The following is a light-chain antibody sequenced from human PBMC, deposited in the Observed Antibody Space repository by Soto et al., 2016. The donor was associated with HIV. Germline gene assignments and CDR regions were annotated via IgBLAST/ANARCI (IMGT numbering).Light chain of an antibody. V-gene: IGKV1-39*01. J-gene: IGKJ2*01. Sequence: DIQMTQSPSSLSASIGDRVTITCRASQEITYYLSWLQQKPGKAPKVLIYAASTLETGVPSRFSGSRSGTDFTLTISGLQIEDFATYYCQQSDSNPPTFGQGTKLEIK. CDR2: AAS. CDR1: QEITYY. CDR3: QQSDSNPPT.